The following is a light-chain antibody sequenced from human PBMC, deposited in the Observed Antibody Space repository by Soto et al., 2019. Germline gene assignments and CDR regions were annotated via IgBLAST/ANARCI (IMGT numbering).Light chain of an antibody. V-gene: IGLV2-14*01. CDR3: SSYTSRRTYV. CDR1: SSDVGGYNY. CDR2: EVS. J-gene: IGLJ1*01. Sequence: QSVLTQPASVSGSPGQSITISCTGTSSDVGGYNYVSWYQQHPGKAPKVMIYEVSDRPSGVSNRFSGSKSGNTASLTISGLQAEDEADYYCSSYTSRRTYVFGTGTKVTVL.